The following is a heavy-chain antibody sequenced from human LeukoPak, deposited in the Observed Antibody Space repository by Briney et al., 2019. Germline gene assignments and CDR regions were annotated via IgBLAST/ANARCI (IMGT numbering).Heavy chain of an antibody. Sequence: GGSLRLSCAASGFTFSSYWMSWVRQAPGKGLEWVANIKQDGSEKYYVDSVKGRFTISRDNSKNTLYLQMNSLRAEDTAVYYCAKDVFGGRFGAFDIWGQGTMVTVSS. CDR1: GFTFSSYW. J-gene: IGHJ3*02. CDR2: IKQDGSEK. D-gene: IGHD3-16*01. CDR3: AKDVFGGRFGAFDI. V-gene: IGHV3-7*03.